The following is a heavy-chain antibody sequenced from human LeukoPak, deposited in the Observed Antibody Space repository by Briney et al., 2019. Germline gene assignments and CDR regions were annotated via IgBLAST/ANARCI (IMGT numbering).Heavy chain of an antibody. Sequence: GGSLRLSCAASGFTFSSYGMHWVRQAPGRGLEWVPYISSSGNTIYYADSVKGRFIISRDNAKNSLYLQMSSLRDEDTAVYYCARDWAGGPHDYWGQGTLVTVSS. J-gene: IGHJ4*02. D-gene: IGHD3-10*01. CDR1: GFTFSSYG. CDR2: ISSSGNTI. V-gene: IGHV3-48*02. CDR3: ARDWAGGPHDY.